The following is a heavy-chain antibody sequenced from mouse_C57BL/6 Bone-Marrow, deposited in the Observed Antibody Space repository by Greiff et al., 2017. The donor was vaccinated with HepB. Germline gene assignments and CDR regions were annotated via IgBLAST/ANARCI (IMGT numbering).Heavy chain of an antibody. Sequence: QVQLQQPGAELVKPGASVKLSCKASGYTFTSYWIQWVKQRPGQGLEWIGEIDPSDSYTNYNQKFKGKATLTVDTSSSTAYMQLSSLTSEDSAVYYCARDGYYEDYYAMDYWGQGTSVTVSS. J-gene: IGHJ4*01. CDR2: IDPSDSYT. CDR1: GYTFTSYW. CDR3: ARDGYYEDYYAMDY. D-gene: IGHD2-3*01. V-gene: IGHV1-50*01.